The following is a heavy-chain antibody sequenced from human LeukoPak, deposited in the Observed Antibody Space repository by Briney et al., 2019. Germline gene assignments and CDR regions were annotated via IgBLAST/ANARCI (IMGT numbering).Heavy chain of an antibody. CDR1: GGSISSSSYY. D-gene: IGHD3-3*01. J-gene: IGHJ4*02. CDR3: ASSHYDFWSGPFTGFDY. CDR2: IYYSGST. V-gene: IGHV4-39*01. Sequence: SETLSLTCTVSGGSISSSSYYWGWFRQPPGKGLEWIGSIYYSGSTYYNPSLKSRVTISVDTSKNQFSLKLSSVTAADTAVYYCASSHYDFWSGPFTGFDYWGQGTLVTVSS.